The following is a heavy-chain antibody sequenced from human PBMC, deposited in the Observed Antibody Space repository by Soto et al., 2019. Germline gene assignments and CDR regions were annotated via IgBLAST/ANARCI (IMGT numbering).Heavy chain of an antibody. Sequence: ASVKVSCKASAYTFTSYSMHWVRQAPVQRLEWMGWINAGNGNTKYSQKFQGRVTITRDTSASTAYMELSSLRSEDTAVYYCARGAVAAPGTHDYWGQGTLVTASS. D-gene: IGHD6-19*01. V-gene: IGHV1-3*01. CDR2: INAGNGNT. CDR1: AYTFTSYS. J-gene: IGHJ4*02. CDR3: ARGAVAAPGTHDY.